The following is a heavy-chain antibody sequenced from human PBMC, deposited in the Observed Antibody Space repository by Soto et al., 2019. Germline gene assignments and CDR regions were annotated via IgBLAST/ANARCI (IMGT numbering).Heavy chain of an antibody. V-gene: IGHV3-23*01. Sequence: EVQLLESGGGLVQPGGSLRLSCAASGFTFSSYAMSWVRQARGKGLEWVSAISGSGGSTYYADSVKGRFTISRDNSKNTLYLQMNSLRAEDTAVYYCAKTRSRYNWNYSDYWGQGTLVTVSS. CDR3: AKTRSRYNWNYSDY. D-gene: IGHD1-20*01. CDR1: GFTFSSYA. J-gene: IGHJ4*02. CDR2: ISGSGGST.